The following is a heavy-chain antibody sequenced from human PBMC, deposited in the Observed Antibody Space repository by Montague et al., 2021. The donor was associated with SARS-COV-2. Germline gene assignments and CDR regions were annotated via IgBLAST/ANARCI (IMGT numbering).Heavy chain of an antibody. CDR2: ISYDGSNK. Sequence: SLRLSCAASGFTFSSYAMHWVRQAPGKGLEWVAVISYDGSNKYYADSVKGRFTISRDNSKNTLYLQMNSLRAEDTAVYYCAREQPLYDAFDIWGQGTVVTVSS. V-gene: IGHV3-30-3*01. D-gene: IGHD6-13*01. CDR1: GFTFSSYA. J-gene: IGHJ3*02. CDR3: AREQPLYDAFDI.